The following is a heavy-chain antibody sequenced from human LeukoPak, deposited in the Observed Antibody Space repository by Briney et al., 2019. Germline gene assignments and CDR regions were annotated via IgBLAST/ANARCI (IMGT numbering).Heavy chain of an antibody. D-gene: IGHD2-2*01. CDR2: IYHSGST. J-gene: IGHJ5*02. V-gene: IGHV4-38-2*02. CDR1: GYSISSGYY. Sequence: SETLSLTCTVSGYSISSGYYWGWIRQPPGKGLEWIGSIYHSGSTYYNPSLKSRVTISVDTSKNQFSLKLSSVTAADTAVYYCARARNLGYCSSTSCRNWFDPWGQGTLVTVSS. CDR3: ARARNLGYCSSTSCRNWFDP.